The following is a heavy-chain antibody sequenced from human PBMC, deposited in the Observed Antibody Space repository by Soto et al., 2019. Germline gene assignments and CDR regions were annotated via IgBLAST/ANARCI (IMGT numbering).Heavy chain of an antibody. Sequence: ETLSLTCAVSGYSISSSNWWGWIRQPPGKGLEWIGYIYYSGSTYYNPSLKSRVTMSVDTSKNQFSLKLSSVTAVDTAVYYCARGIVVVPAANRFWFDPWGQGTLVTVSS. CDR3: ARGIVVVPAANRFWFDP. V-gene: IGHV4-28*03. J-gene: IGHJ5*02. CDR1: GYSISSSNW. D-gene: IGHD2-2*01. CDR2: IYYSGST.